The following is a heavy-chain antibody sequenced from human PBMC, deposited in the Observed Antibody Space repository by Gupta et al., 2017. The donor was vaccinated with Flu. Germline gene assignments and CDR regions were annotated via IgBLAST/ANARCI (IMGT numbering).Heavy chain of an antibody. CDR3: ARDCGGTWSV. Sequence: LTGTVSGGSVSGLFWSWVRQPAGKAPEWIGRIKSDGSTDYNPSLDGRVSMSVDTSKNQFSLRVTSVTAADTAVYYCARDCGGTWSVWGRGTLFTVSS. CDR1: GGSVSGLF. D-gene: IGHD2-21*01. V-gene: IGHV4-4*07. J-gene: IGHJ1*01. CDR2: IKSDGST.